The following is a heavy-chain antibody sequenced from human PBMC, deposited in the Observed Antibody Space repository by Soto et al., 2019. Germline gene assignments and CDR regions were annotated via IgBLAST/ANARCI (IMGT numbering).Heavy chain of an antibody. CDR2: ISGYNGNT. D-gene: IGHD2-15*01. CDR3: AREGDIVGLDAFDV. Sequence: QVQVVQSRAEVKKPGASVKVSCETSGYTFTNYGVDWVRQAPGQGLEWMGWISGYNGNTKYAQKFQGRVTMTTDKSTSTAYMELRSLRSDDTAVYYCAREGDIVGLDAFDVWGQGTMVTVSS. V-gene: IGHV1-18*04. CDR1: GYTFTNYG. J-gene: IGHJ3*01.